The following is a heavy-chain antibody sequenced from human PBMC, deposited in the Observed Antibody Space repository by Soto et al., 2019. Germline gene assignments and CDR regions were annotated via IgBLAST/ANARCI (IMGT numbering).Heavy chain of an antibody. CDR2: VSGAGITT. D-gene: IGHD3-22*01. J-gene: IGHJ4*01. V-gene: IGHV3-23*01. CDR3: VKGRLRGHDNRKYVY. CDR1: VFTLNNFA. Sequence: GGSLRHSCAASVFTLNNFAMSCVRQAPGKGLGWVSVVSGAGITTKYAASVKGRFTVSRDNSKNTLFPHLARLRVDATSIYYCVKGRLRGHDNRKYVYWGHGRLVT.